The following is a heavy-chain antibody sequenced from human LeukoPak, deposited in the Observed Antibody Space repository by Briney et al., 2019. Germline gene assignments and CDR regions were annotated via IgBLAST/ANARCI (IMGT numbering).Heavy chain of an antibody. V-gene: IGHV3-9*01. Sequence: GGSLRLSCAASGFTFDDYAMHWVRHAPGKGLEWVSGISWNSGSIGYADSVKGRFTISRDNAKNSLYLQMNSLRAEDTALYYCAKDTLGYCSGGICYNYWGQGTLVTVSS. CDR2: ISWNSGSI. D-gene: IGHD2-15*01. CDR3: AKDTLGYCSGGICYNY. J-gene: IGHJ4*02. CDR1: GFTFDDYA.